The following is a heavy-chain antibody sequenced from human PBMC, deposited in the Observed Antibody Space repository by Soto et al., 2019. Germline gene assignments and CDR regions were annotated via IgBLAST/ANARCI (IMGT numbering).Heavy chain of an antibody. V-gene: IGHV4-59*01. CDR1: GDSISAYS. D-gene: IGHD5-12*01. J-gene: IGHJ4*02. CDR3: AREGNLGRWLQPLDF. CDR2: IHHNGNT. Sequence: QVQLQVSGPGLVKPSETLSLTSTVSGDSISAYSWSWVRQPPGKGLEWIGNIHHNGNTKYNPSLKSRVTMSLDTSKNQFSLRLISVTAADTAKYFCAREGNLGRWLQPLDFWGQGTLVTVSS.